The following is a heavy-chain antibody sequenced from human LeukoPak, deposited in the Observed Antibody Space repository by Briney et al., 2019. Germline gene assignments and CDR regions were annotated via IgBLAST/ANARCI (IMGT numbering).Heavy chain of an antibody. CDR1: GYTFTSYG. Sequence: ASVKVSCKASGYTFTSYGISWVRQAPGQGLEWMGWISAYNGTTNYAQKLQGRVTMTTDTSTSTAYMELRSLRSDDTAVYYCARELRTYCYYYGSDVWGQGTTGTVSS. CDR3: ARELRTYCYYYGSDV. V-gene: IGHV1-18*01. J-gene: IGHJ6*01. D-gene: IGHD5-12*01. CDR2: ISAYNGTT.